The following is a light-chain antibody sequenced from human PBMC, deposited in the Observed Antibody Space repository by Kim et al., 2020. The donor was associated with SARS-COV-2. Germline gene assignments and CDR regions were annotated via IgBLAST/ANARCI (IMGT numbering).Light chain of an antibody. CDR2: DAS. J-gene: IGKJ2*01. V-gene: IGKV3-11*01. CDR3: QQRSSWPYT. CDR1: QNVYNY. Sequence: SLSPGDRATLSCRASQNVYNYLAWFQQKPGQPPRLLIYDASHRATGIPARFSGSGSGTDFTLTISSLEPEDFAVYYCQQRSSWPYTFGQGTKLEI.